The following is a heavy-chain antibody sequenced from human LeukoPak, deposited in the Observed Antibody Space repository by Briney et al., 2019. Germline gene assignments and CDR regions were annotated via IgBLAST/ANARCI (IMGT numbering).Heavy chain of an antibody. J-gene: IGHJ4*02. CDR1: GFTFSSYW. CDR3: ARAKGIFDPFDY. D-gene: IGHD3-3*01. V-gene: IGHV3-74*01. Sequence: GGSLRLSCAASGFTFSSYWMSWVRQAPGKGLVWVSRINTDGSSTSYADSVKGRFTISRDNAKNTLYLQMNSLRAEDTAVYYCARAKGIFDPFDYWGQGTLVTVSS. CDR2: INTDGSST.